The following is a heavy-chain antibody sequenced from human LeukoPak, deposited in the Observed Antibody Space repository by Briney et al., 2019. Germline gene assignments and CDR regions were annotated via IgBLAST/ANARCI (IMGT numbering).Heavy chain of an antibody. J-gene: IGHJ3*02. D-gene: IGHD3-22*01. V-gene: IGHV4-30-2*01. CDR2: IYHSGST. CDR3: ARASYYYDSSGYYLGAFDI. Sequence: PSQTLSLTCAVSGGSISGGGYSWSWIRQPPGKGLVWIGYIYHSGSTYYNPSLKSRVTISVDRSKNQFSLKLSSVTAADTAVYYCARASYYYDSSGYYLGAFDIWGQGTMVTVSS. CDR1: GGSISGGGYS.